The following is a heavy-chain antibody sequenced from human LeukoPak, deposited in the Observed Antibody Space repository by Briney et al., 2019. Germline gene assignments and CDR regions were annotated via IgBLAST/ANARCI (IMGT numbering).Heavy chain of an antibody. CDR1: RLTFSTYA. J-gene: IGHJ4*02. D-gene: IGHD6-13*01. Sequence: PGGSLRLSCAASRLTFSTYAMSWVRQAPGKGLEWVSAISGSGGSTYYADSVKGRSTISRDNSKNTLYLQMNSLRVEDTAVYYCAKGKGRAAAGFDYWGQGTLVTVSS. CDR2: ISGSGGST. V-gene: IGHV3-23*01. CDR3: AKGKGRAAAGFDY.